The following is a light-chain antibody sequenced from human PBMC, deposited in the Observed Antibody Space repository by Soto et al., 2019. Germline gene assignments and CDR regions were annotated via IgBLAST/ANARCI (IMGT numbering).Light chain of an antibody. CDR2: YDS. V-gene: IGLV3-21*04. CDR3: QGWDSSSDHAV. J-gene: IGLJ7*01. Sequence: SYELTQPPSVSVAPGKTARITCGGNNIGSKSVHWYQQKPGQAPVLVIYYDSARPSGIPVRCSGSNSGNTATLTISRVEAGDEADCYCQGWDSSSDHAVFGGGTQLTVL. CDR1: NIGSKS.